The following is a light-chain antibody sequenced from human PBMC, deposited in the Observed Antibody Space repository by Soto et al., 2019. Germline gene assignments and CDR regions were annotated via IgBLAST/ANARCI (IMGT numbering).Light chain of an antibody. CDR2: GAS. CDR1: QSVSSD. CDR3: QQYNNWPPVT. J-gene: IGKJ3*01. Sequence: EIVMTQSPATLSVSPGERATLSCRTSQSVSSDLAWYQQKPGQAPRLLIYGASTRATGIPARFSGSGSGTEFTFTISSLQSEDFAVYFCQQYNNWPPVTFGPGTKVDI. V-gene: IGKV3-15*01.